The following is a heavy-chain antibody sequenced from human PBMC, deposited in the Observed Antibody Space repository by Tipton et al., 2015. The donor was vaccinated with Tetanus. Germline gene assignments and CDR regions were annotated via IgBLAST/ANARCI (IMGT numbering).Heavy chain of an antibody. CDR2: IYYTGST. Sequence: TLSLTCTVYGGSISSSTYYWGWLRQPPGKGLEWIATIYYTGSTYYNPSLKSRVTISADTSKNQYSLELSSVTAADTAVYYCAADIATGANRWFDPWGQGTLVTVSS. J-gene: IGHJ5*02. CDR1: GGSISSSTYY. V-gene: IGHV4-39*01. D-gene: IGHD4/OR15-4a*01. CDR3: AADIATGANRWFDP.